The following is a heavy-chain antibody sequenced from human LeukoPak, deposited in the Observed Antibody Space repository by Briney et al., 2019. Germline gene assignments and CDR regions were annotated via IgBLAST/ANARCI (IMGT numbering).Heavy chain of an antibody. CDR2: INHSGST. D-gene: IGHD6-6*01. Sequence: SETLSLTYAVYGGSFSGYYWSWIRQPPGKGLEWIGEINHSGSTNYNPSLKSRVTISVDTPKNQFSLKLSSVTAAGTAVYYCARGTSIRTFDYWGQGTLVTVSS. V-gene: IGHV4-34*01. J-gene: IGHJ4*02. CDR3: ARGTSIRTFDY. CDR1: GGSFSGYY.